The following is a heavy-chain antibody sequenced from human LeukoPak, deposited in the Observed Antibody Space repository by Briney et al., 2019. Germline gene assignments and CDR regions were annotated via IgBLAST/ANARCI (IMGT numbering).Heavy chain of an antibody. J-gene: IGHJ4*02. Sequence: SETLSLTCAVYGGSFSGYYWSWIRQPPGKGLGWIGEINHSGSTNYNPSLKSRVTISVDTSKNQFSLKLSSVTAADTAVYYCASRTGPKSSSRFRYWGQGTLVTVSS. D-gene: IGHD6-6*01. CDR2: INHSGST. CDR1: GGSFSGYY. CDR3: ASRTGPKSSSRFRY. V-gene: IGHV4-34*01.